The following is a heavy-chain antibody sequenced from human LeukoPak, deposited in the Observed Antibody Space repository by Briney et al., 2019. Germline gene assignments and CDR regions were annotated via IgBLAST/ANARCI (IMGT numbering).Heavy chain of an antibody. CDR2: IYTSGST. CDR3: AREGTVVAQNAFHI. Sequence: SETLSLTCTVSGGSISSYYWSWIRQPAGKGLEWIGRIYTSGSTNYNPSLKSRVTMSVDTSKNQFSLKLSSVTAADTAVYYCAREGTVVAQNAFHIWGQGTIVTVSS. V-gene: IGHV4-4*07. J-gene: IGHJ3*02. D-gene: IGHD2-2*01. CDR1: GGSISSYY.